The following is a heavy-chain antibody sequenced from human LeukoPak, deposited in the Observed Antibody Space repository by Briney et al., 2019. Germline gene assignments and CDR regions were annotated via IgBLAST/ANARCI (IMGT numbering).Heavy chain of an antibody. J-gene: IGHJ4*02. D-gene: IGHD1-26*01. CDR2: IYHSGST. Sequence: SETLSLTCTVSGRSISSYDWSWIRQSPGKGLEWIGHIYHSGSTNYNPSLKSRVTMSVDRSKNQFSLKLSTVTAADTALYYCARKGDRGSAGFFDYWGQGTLVTVSS. CDR1: GRSISSYD. V-gene: IGHV4-59*01. CDR3: ARKGDRGSAGFFDY.